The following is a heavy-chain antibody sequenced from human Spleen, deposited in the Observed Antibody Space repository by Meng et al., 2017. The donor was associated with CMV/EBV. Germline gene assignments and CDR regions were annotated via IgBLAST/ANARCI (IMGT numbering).Heavy chain of an antibody. CDR2: IWYDGSNK. J-gene: IGHJ4*02. CDR3: AKGRDGHFDY. Sequence: GESLKISCAASGFTFSSYGMHWVRQAPGKGLEWVAVIWYDGSNKYYADSVKGRFTISRDNSKNTLYLQMNSLRAEDTAVYYCAKGRDGHFDYWGQGTLVTVSS. V-gene: IGHV3-33*06. CDR1: GFTFSSYG. D-gene: IGHD5-24*01.